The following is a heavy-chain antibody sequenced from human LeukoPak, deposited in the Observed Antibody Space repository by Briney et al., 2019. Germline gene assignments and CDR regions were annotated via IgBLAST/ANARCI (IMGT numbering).Heavy chain of an antibody. Sequence: ASVKVSCKASGYTFRGNYIHWLRQAPEQGLEWMGWIDANNGDTKSAQKFQGRVTMSRDTSISTAYMDLSSLSPDDAAVYYCARDPSSVTLYFFDYWGQGTLVTVSA. CDR3: ARDPSSVTLYFFDY. J-gene: IGHJ4*02. V-gene: IGHV1-2*02. CDR2: IDANNGDT. CDR1: GYTFRGNY. D-gene: IGHD4-11*01.